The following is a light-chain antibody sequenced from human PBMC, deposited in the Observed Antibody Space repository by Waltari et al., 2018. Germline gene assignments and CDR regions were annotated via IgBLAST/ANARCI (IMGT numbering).Light chain of an antibody. V-gene: IGKV3-15*01. CDR2: GAS. Sequence: DTVLTQSPATLSVSPGDGATLSCRASQGVRRNLAWYQQRPAQAPRLLIFGASTRAPGVAARFIGSGSGTEFTLTITGLQSEDSAIYFCQQYDECPPRYTFGQGTTLEIK. CDR3: QQYDECPPRYT. J-gene: IGKJ2*01. CDR1: QGVRRN.